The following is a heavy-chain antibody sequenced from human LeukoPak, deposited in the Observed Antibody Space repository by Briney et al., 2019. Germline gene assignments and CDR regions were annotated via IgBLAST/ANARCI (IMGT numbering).Heavy chain of an antibody. J-gene: IGHJ4*02. V-gene: IGHV1-2*02. D-gene: IGHD1-26*01. CDR1: GYTFTGYY. CDR2: INPNSGGT. Sequence: GASVKVSCKASGYTFTGYYMHWVRQAPGQGLEWMGWINPNSGGTNYAQKFQGRVTMTRDTSISTAYMELSRLRSDDTAVYYCARSPPRRGSYSLDYWGQGTLVTVSS. CDR3: ARSPPRRGSYSLDY.